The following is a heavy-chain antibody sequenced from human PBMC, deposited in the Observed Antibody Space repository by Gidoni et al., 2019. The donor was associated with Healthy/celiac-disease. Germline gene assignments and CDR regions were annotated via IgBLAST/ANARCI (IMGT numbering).Heavy chain of an antibody. D-gene: IGHD3-22*01. CDR1: GGTFRSYA. CDR2: IIPILGIA. CDR3: ARNYDSSGYYDGY. J-gene: IGHJ4*02. Sequence: QVQLVQSGAEVKKPGSSVKVSCKASGGTFRSYAISWVRQAPGQGLEWMGRIIPILGIANYEQKFQGRVTITADKSTSTAYMELSSLRSEDTAVYYCARNYDSSGYYDGYWGQGTLVTVSS. V-gene: IGHV1-69*09.